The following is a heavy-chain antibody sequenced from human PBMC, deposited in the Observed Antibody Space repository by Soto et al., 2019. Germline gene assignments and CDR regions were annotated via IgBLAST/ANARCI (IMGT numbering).Heavy chain of an antibody. D-gene: IGHD4-17*01. J-gene: IGHJ4*02. CDR2: ISYDGSNK. CDR1: GFTFSSYG. Sequence: LRLSCAASGFTFSSYGMHWVRQAPGKGLEWVAVISYDGSNKYYADSVKGRFTISRDNSKNTLYLQMNSLRAEDTAVYYCAKGRLGDYARFDYWGQGTLVTVSS. V-gene: IGHV3-30*18. CDR3: AKGRLGDYARFDY.